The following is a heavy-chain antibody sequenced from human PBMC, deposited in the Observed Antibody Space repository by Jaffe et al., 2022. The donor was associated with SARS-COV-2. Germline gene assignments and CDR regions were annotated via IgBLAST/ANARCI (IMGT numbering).Heavy chain of an antibody. CDR2: TYYRSKWYD. Sequence: QVQLQQSGPGLVKPSQTLSLTCAISGDSVSSKSAAWNWIRQSPSRGLEWLGRTYYRSKWYDDYAVAVQSRISIHPDTSSNQFSLHLKSVTPEDTAVYYCARTTFEQQLYYFDSWGQGILVTVSS. CDR1: GDSVSSKSAA. CDR3: ARTTFEQQLYYFDS. J-gene: IGHJ4*02. D-gene: IGHD6-13*01. V-gene: IGHV6-1*01.